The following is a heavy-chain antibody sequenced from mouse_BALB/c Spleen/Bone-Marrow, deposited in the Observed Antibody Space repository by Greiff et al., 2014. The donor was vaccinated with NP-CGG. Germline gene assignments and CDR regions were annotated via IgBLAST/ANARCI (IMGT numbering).Heavy chain of an antibody. CDR1: GYTFTSYW. J-gene: IGHJ3*01. Sequence: QVQLKESGAELAKPGASVKMSYKASGYTFTSYWMHWVKQRPGQGLEWIGYINPSTGYTDYNQKFKDKATLTADKSSSTAYMQLSSLTSEDSAVYYCARRLNWDWFAYWGQGTLVTVSA. CDR2: INPSTGYT. CDR3: ARRLNWDWFAY. D-gene: IGHD4-1*01. V-gene: IGHV1-7*01.